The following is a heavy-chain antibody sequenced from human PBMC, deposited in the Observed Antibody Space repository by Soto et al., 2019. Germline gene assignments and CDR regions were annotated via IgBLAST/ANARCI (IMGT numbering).Heavy chain of an antibody. D-gene: IGHD3-10*01. V-gene: IGHV3-20*01. Sequence: SGGSLRLSCAASGFTFDDYGMSWVRQAPGKGLEWVSGINWNGGSTGYADSVKGRFTISRDNAKNSLYLQMNSLRAEDTALYHCATTSSLYGSGTKPQDYWGQGTLVTVSS. CDR2: INWNGGST. J-gene: IGHJ4*02. CDR1: GFTFDDYG. CDR3: ATTSSLYGSGTKPQDY.